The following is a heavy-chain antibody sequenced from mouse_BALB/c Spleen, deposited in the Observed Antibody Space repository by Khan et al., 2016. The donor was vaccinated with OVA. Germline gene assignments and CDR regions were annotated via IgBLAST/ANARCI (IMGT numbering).Heavy chain of an antibody. CDR3: ARKGYYDYDPFAY. D-gene: IGHD2-4*01. V-gene: IGHV3-2*02. CDR2: INYSGNT. CDR1: GYSITSEYV. Sequence: EVQLQESGPGLVKPSQSLSLTCTVTGYSITSEYVWNWIRQFPGNKLEWMGYINYSGNTRFNQSLKSRTSITRDPSKNQFFLQLNSVTTEDTATYACARKGYYDYDPFAYWGQGTLVTVSA. J-gene: IGHJ3*01.